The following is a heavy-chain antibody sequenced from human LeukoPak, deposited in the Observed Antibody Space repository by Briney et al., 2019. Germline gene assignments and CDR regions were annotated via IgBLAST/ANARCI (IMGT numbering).Heavy chain of an antibody. J-gene: IGHJ4*02. V-gene: IGHV3-21*01. D-gene: IGHD4-17*01. CDR3: ARAGGSTVSHCDY. CDR2: ISSSTSYI. Sequence: KPGGSLRLSCAASGFTFSSYSMNWIRQAPGKGLEWVSSISSSTSYIYYADSVKGRFTISKDNAKNSLYLQMNSLRAEDTAVYYCARAGGSTVSHCDYWGQGTLVTVSS. CDR1: GFTFSSYS.